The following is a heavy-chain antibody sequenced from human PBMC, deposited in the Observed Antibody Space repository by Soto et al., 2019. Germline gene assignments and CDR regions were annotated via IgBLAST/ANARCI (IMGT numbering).Heavy chain of an antibody. Sequence: PGGSLRLSCAPSGFSFSGSAVHWVRQASGKGLEWVGRIRSEAYSFATAYAASVKGRFTISRDDSKNTAYLQMNSLKTEDTAVYYCARGYCSSTSCYLDYWGQGTQVTVSS. CDR2: IRSEAYSFAT. V-gene: IGHV3-73*01. D-gene: IGHD2-2*01. CDR3: ARGYCSSTSCYLDY. CDR1: GFSFSGSA. J-gene: IGHJ4*02.